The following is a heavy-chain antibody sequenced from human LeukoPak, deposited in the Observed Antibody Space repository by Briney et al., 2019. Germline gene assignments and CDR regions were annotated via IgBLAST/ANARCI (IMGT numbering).Heavy chain of an antibody. J-gene: IGHJ4*02. V-gene: IGHV5-51*01. CDR2: IYPGDSDT. CDR3: ARGSIAVAGRGIYFDY. Sequence: GESLKISCKGSGYSFTSYWIGWVRQMPGKGLEWMGIIYPGDSDTRYSPSFQGQVTISADKSISTAYLQWSSLKASDTAMYYCARGSIAVAGRGIYFDYWGQGTLVTVSS. CDR1: GYSFTSYW. D-gene: IGHD6-19*01.